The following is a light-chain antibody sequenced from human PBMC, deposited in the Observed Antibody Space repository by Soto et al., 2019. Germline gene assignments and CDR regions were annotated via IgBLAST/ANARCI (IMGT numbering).Light chain of an antibody. CDR2: AAS. Sequence: DIKMTQSPSAMSASVGDRVTITCRASQDISIYLGWYQQKPGKAPKLLIYAASTLQSGVPSRFSGSGFGTDFTLTINNLQPEDVAIYYCQQTYRFPRTFGQG. V-gene: IGKV1-39*01. CDR1: QDISIY. CDR3: QQTYRFPRT. J-gene: IGKJ1*01.